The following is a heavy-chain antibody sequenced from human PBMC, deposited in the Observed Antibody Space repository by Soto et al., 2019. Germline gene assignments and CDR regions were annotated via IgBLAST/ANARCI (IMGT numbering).Heavy chain of an antibody. J-gene: IGHJ6*03. D-gene: IGHD2-2*01. Sequence: GASVKVSCKASGYTFTSYGISWVRQAPGQGLEWMGWISAYNGNTNYAQKLQGRVTMTTDTSTSTAYMELRSLRSDDTAVYYCGGVQSRVDYSYSYMDVGGKGTRVTVS. V-gene: IGHV1-18*01. CDR1: GYTFTSYG. CDR3: GGVQSRVDYSYSYMDV. CDR2: ISAYNGNT.